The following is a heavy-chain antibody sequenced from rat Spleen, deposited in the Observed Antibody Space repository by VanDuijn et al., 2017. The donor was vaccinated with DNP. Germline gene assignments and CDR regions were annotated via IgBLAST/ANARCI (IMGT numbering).Heavy chain of an antibody. CDR2: FNPENGGT. J-gene: IGHJ2*01. Sequence: QVQLQQSGAELVKPGTSVKLSCKASGYIFTKNNMNWIKQTTGQGLEWIGIFNPENGGTSYNVKFKGKATMTVDKSSSTAFVQLSSLTPEDSAVYYCARSSVGIGFDYWGQGVMVTVSS. CDR3: ARSSVGIGFDY. CDR1: GYIFTKNN. D-gene: IGHD1-1*01. V-gene: IGHV1-47*01.